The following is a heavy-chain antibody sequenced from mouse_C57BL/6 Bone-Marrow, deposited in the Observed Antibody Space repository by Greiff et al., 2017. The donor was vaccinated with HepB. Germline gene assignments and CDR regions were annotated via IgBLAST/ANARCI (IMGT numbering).Heavy chain of an antibody. CDR1: GYAFSSSW. Sequence: VQLQQSGPELVKPGASVKISCKASGYAFSSSWMNWVKQRPGKGLEWIGRIYPGDGDTNYNGKVKGKATLTADKSSSTSYMQLSSLTSEDSAVYFCARGASRPHFDYWGQGTTLTVSS. J-gene: IGHJ2*01. D-gene: IGHD3-1*01. CDR3: ARGASRPHFDY. V-gene: IGHV1-82*01. CDR2: IYPGDGDT.